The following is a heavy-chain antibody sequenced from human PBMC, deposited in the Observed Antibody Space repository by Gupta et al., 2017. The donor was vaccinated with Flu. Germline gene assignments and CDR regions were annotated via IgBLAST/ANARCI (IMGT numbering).Heavy chain of an antibody. V-gene: IGHV1-69*06. CDR3: ARNYRVVPAAIVTFFGFDP. J-gene: IGHJ5*02. Sequence: GLEWMGGIIPIFGTANYAQKFQGRVTITADKSTSTAYMELSSLRSEDTAVYYCARNYRVVPAAIVTFFGFDPWGQGTLVTVSS. CDR2: IIPIFGTA. D-gene: IGHD2-2*02.